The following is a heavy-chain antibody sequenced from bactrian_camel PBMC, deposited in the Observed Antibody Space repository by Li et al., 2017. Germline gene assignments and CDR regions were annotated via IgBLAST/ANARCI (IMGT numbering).Heavy chain of an antibody. CDR1: EYTYGTYC. CDR2: VDSDGAT. D-gene: IGHD3*01. Sequence: HVQLVESGGGSVQAGGSLRLSCVASEYTYGTYCMGWFRQAPGKEREGVVSVDSDGATTYADSVKGRFTASRDDAKNILYLQINTLKPEDTAMYYCAADNGPYGDLCRPSDRYEWNYWGQGTQVTVS. J-gene: IGHJ4*01. V-gene: IGHV3S6*01. CDR3: AADNGPYGDLCRPSDRYEWNY.